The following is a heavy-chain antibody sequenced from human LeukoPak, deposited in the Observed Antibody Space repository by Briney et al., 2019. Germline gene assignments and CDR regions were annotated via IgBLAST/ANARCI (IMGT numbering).Heavy chain of an antibody. J-gene: IGHJ3*02. CDR2: ISGSGGST. CDR1: GLTFSSYA. D-gene: IGHD3-10*01. V-gene: IGHV3-23*01. Sequence: GGSLRLSCAASGLTFSSYAMSWVRQAPGKGLEWVSAISGSGGSTYYADSVKGRFTISRDNSKNTLYLQMNSLRAEDTAVYYCAKALGPRGAFDIWGQGTMVTVSS. CDR3: AKALGPRGAFDI.